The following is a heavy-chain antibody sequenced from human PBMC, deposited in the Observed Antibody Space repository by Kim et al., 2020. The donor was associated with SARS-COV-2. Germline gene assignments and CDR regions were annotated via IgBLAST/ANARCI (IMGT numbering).Heavy chain of an antibody. Sequence: SETLSLTCTVSGGSISSYYWSWIRKPPGKGLEWIGYIYYSGSTNYNPSLKSRVTISVDTSKNQFSLKLSSVTAADTAVYYCARTVNYGDYQFDYWGQGTLVTVSS. CDR2: IYYSGST. D-gene: IGHD4-17*01. J-gene: IGHJ4*02. CDR3: ARTVNYGDYQFDY. CDR1: GGSISSYY. V-gene: IGHV4-59*01.